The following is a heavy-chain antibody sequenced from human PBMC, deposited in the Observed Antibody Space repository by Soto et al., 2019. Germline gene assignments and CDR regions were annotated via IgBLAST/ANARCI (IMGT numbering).Heavy chain of an antibody. V-gene: IGHV1-46*01. CDR1: GYTFTSYY. Sequence: QVQLVQSGAEVKKPGASVKVSCKASGYTFTSYYMHWVRQAPGQGLEWMGIINPSGGSISYAQKFQGRVTMTRDTSTSTVYMELSSLRSEDTAVYYCARASPEGSWENYCYGMDVWGQGTTVTVSS. CDR2: INPSGGSI. J-gene: IGHJ6*02. CDR3: ARASPEGSWENYCYGMDV. D-gene: IGHD1-26*01.